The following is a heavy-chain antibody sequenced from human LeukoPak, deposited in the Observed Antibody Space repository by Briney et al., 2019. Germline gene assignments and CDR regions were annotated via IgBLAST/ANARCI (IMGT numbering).Heavy chain of an antibody. CDR1: GYTFTSYG. CDR2: ISTRDGRT. J-gene: IGHJ3*02. V-gene: IGHV1-18*01. Sequence: GASVKVSCKAYGYTFTSYGISWVRQAPGQGLEWMGWISTRDGRTHYAQNVQGRVTMTTDTSTSTVYMELTRLTSDDTAMYYCARGYYDIIGSEYDTFAIWGQGTMVTVSS. CDR3: ARGYYDIIGSEYDTFAI. D-gene: IGHD3-16*01.